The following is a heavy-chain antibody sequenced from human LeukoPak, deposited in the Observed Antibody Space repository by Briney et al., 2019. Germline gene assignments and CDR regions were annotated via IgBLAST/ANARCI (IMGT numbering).Heavy chain of an antibody. Sequence: PGGSLRLSCAASGFTFSDYYMSWIRQAPGKGLEFLPYITNSGGYTNYADSVKGRFTISRDNAKNSLYLHMNSLRAEDTAVYYCARPGGGYSIDSWGQGTLVTVSS. D-gene: IGHD1-26*01. J-gene: IGHJ4*02. V-gene: IGHV3-11*03. CDR1: GFTFSDYY. CDR3: ARPGGGYSIDS. CDR2: ITNSGGYT.